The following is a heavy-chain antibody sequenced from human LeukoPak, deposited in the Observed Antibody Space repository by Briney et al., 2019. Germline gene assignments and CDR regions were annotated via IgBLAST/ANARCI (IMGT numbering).Heavy chain of an antibody. J-gene: IGHJ4*02. CDR3: ARDHLYYEISGPRFDK. D-gene: IGHD3-16*01. V-gene: IGHV3-7*01. CDR2: IKADGSDK. Sequence: PGRSLSLSCAVSGFAFNKYLVTWVPRAPGKGLEGVGDIKADGSDKYYVDSVKGRFTILRDNAKNTLHLQMNSLSVEHTAVYYCARDHLYYEISGPRFDKWGQGTRVTVYS. CDR1: GFAFNKYL.